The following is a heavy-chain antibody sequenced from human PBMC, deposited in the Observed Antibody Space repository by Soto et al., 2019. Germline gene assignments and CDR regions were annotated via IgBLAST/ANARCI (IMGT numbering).Heavy chain of an antibody. CDR2: MNPNSGNT. V-gene: IGHV1-8*01. J-gene: IGHJ6*02. Sequence: QVQLVQSGAEVKKPGASVKVSCKASGYTFTSYDINWVRQATGQGLEWMGWMNPNSGNTGHTKNLQGRVTITSNTSICGAYMELSSPRAEDTTMYYGAIKMSTLDLEVWGQGSRVTVSS. CDR3: AIKMSTLDLEV. CDR1: GYTFTSYD. D-gene: IGHD1-1*01.